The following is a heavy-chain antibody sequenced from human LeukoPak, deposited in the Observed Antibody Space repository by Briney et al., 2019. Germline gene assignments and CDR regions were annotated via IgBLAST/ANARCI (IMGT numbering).Heavy chain of an antibody. CDR3: AAGGGWDPSFGVVTHIDA. CDR2: IDNDGHGI. V-gene: IGHV3-74*01. Sequence: GGSLRLSCVTSGFTFSGYRMHWVRQGPEKGLELVSRIDNDGHGIIYADSVKGRFTTSRDNVKNTLYLQMNSLRVEDTAVYYCAAGGGWDPSFGVVTHIDAWGKGTTVVVS. CDR1: GFTFSGYR. J-gene: IGHJ6*03. D-gene: IGHD3-3*01.